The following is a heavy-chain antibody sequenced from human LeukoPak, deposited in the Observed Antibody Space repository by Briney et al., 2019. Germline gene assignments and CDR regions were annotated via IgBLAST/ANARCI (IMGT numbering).Heavy chain of an antibody. Sequence: PGGSLTLSCAASGFTFSSYSMNWVRQAPGKGLEWVSSISSSSSYIYYADSVKGRFTISRENAKNSLYLQMNSLRAGDTAVYYCARGPNRGYAFDIWGQGTMVTVSS. D-gene: IGHD3-10*01. V-gene: IGHV3-21*01. CDR2: ISSSSSYI. CDR3: ARGPNRGYAFDI. J-gene: IGHJ3*02. CDR1: GFTFSSYS.